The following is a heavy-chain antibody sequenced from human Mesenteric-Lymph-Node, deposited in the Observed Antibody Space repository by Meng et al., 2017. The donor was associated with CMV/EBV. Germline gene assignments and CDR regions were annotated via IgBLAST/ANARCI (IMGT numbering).Heavy chain of an antibody. CDR3: ARGSSYDILTGYFDY. CDR2: INHSGST. Sequence: QVQLRRGGAGLLKPSEILSVRCAVYGGSLSGYYWNWIRQSPEKGLEWIGEINHSGSTTYNPSFTSRIIISVDTSTNQISLNMSSVTAADTAVYYCARGSSYDILTGYFDYWGQGALVTVSS. CDR1: GGSLSGYY. J-gene: IGHJ4*02. D-gene: IGHD3-9*01. V-gene: IGHV4-34*01.